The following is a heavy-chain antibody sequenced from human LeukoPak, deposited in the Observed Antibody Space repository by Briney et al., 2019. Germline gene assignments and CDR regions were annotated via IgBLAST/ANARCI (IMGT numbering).Heavy chain of an antibody. V-gene: IGHV3-7*01. Sequence: GGSLRLSCAASGFTISSYYMSWVRQAPGKGLEWVANINQDGGARYYVDSVKGRFTISRDNAKNSLYLQMNSLRDEDTGEYYCAIWMGGWGSWGQGTLVTVSS. J-gene: IGHJ5*02. D-gene: IGHD7-27*01. CDR2: INQDGGAR. CDR1: GFTISSYY. CDR3: AIWMGGWGS.